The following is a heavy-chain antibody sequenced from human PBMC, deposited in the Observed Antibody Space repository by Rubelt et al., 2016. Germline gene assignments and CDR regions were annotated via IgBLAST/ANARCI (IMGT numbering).Heavy chain of an antibody. J-gene: IGHJ4*02. V-gene: IGHV4-34*01. CDR2: IYYSGST. Sequence: QVQLQQWGAGLLKPSETLSLTCAVYGGSFSGYYWGWIRQPPGKGLEWIGSIYYSGSTYYNPSLKVRVTISVDTSQNQFSRKLSSVTAADTAVYYCAGREDSGSYGAADYWGQGTLVTVSS. CDR3: AGREDSGSYGAADY. CDR1: GGSFSGYY. D-gene: IGHD1-26*01.